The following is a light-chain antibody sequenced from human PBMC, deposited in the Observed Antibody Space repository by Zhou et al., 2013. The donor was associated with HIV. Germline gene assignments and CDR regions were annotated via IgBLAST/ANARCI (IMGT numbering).Light chain of an antibody. J-gene: IGKJ4*01. CDR1: HDINSY. CDR2: AAS. Sequence: DIQLTQSPSSLSASVGDRVTITCRASHDINSYVAWYQQKPGRAPKLLLYAASSLQSGVPSRFSGSGSGTEFTLTISSVRPDDYATYFCQQYSSFQLSFGGGPR. V-gene: IGKV1-9*01. CDR3: QQYSSFQLS.